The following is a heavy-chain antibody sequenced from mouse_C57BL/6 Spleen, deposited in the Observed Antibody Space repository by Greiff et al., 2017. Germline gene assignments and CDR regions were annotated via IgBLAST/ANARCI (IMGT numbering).Heavy chain of an antibody. CDR1: GYTFTSYW. V-gene: IGHV1-69*01. CDR2: IDPSDSYT. D-gene: IGHD1-1*01. Sequence: QVQLQQPGAELVMPGASVKLSCKASGYTFTSYWMHWVKQRPGQGLEWIGEIDPSDSYTNYNQKFKGKSTMTVDKSSSTAYMQRSSLTAEDSAVYYCARSSHDWYVDVWGTGTPVTVSS. CDR3: ARSSHDWYVDV. J-gene: IGHJ1*03.